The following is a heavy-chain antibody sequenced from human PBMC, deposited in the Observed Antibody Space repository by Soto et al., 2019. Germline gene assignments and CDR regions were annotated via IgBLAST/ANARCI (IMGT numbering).Heavy chain of an antibody. CDR1: GYTFTSYY. J-gene: IGHJ4*02. D-gene: IGHD2-15*01. CDR3: ARDLGYCSGGSCSAHLDY. CDR2: INPSGGST. V-gene: IGHV1-46*03. Sequence: GASVKVSCKASGYTFTSYYMHWVRQAPGQGLEWMGIINPSGGSTSYAQKFQGRVTMTRDTSTSTVYMELSSLRSEDTAVCYCARDLGYCSGGSCSAHLDYWGQVNLVTVS.